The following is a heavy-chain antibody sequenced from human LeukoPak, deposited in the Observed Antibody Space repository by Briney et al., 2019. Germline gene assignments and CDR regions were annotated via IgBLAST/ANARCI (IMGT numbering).Heavy chain of an antibody. Sequence: GGSLRLSCAASGFTFSSYAMHWVRQAPGKGLEWVAVISYDGSNKYYADSVKGRFTISRDNSKNTLYLQMNSLRAEDTAVYYCSRSYDFWGGYFDYWGQGTMVTVSS. J-gene: IGHJ4*02. CDR2: ISYDGSNK. D-gene: IGHD3-3*01. CDR3: SRSYDFWGGYFDY. V-gene: IGHV3-30-3*01. CDR1: GFTFSSYA.